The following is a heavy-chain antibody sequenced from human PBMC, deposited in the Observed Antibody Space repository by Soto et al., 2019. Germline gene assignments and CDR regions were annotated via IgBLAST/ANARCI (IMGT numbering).Heavy chain of an antibody. CDR3: ATFPPEGRTATPRGDDAFDL. Sequence: SETLSLTCDVYGGSFSGYYWGWIRQAPGKGLEWIVDINLSGSPNYNPSLQSRVSVSLDSSKTHFSLKLRSVTAADPAVYYCATFPPEGRTATPRGDDAFDLWGQGTLVTVSS. J-gene: IGHJ3*01. CDR1: GGSFSGYY. D-gene: IGHD3-10*01. CDR2: INLSGSP. V-gene: IGHV4-34*01.